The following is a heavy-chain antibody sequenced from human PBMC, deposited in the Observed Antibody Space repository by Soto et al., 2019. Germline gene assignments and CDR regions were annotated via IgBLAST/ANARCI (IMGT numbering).Heavy chain of an antibody. Sequence: EVQLVESGGGLVQPGGSLRLSCAASGFTFSHYSMNWVRQAPGKGVEWVSYIRSSSYTMNYADSVKGRFTISRDNAKNSLYLQMNSLRDEDTAVYYCARDVDYWGQGTLVTVSS. CDR3: ARDVDY. CDR2: IRSSSYTM. CDR1: GFTFSHYS. J-gene: IGHJ4*02. V-gene: IGHV3-48*02.